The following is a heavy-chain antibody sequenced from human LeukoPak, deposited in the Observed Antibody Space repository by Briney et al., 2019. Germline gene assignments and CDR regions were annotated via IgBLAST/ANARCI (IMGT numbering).Heavy chain of an antibody. CDR2: IRDSGSST. CDR3: AKEDDLSGSFDY. CDR1: GFTFSSYA. D-gene: IGHD3-3*01. Sequence: GGSLRLSCAASGFTFSSYAMSWVRQAPGKGLEWVSAIRDSGSSTYYADSVKGRFTISRDNSKNTLYLQMNSLRAEDTAVYYCAKEDDLSGSFDYWGQGTLVTVSS. V-gene: IGHV3-23*01. J-gene: IGHJ4*02.